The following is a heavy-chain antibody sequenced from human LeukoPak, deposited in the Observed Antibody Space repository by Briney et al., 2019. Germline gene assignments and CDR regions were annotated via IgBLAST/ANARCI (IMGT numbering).Heavy chain of an antibody. J-gene: IGHJ6*02. D-gene: IGHD6-19*01. CDR3: AREGLSSSGWYVASGYYGMDV. Sequence: GGSLRLSCAASASTFSRSYMGWVRQAPGKGLEWVALMRLAGSVTYYVESVKGRFTISRDNAKNSLYLQMNSLRAEDTAVYYCAREGLSSSGWYVASGYYGMDVWGQGTTVTVSS. CDR2: MRLAGSVT. V-gene: IGHV3-7*01. CDR1: ASTFSRSY.